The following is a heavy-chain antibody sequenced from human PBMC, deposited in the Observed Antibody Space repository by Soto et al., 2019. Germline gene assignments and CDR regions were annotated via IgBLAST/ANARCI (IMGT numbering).Heavy chain of an antibody. D-gene: IGHD6-6*01. CDR1: GFTFSNFG. Sequence: HPGGSLRLSCVASGFTFSNFGMHWVRQAPGKGLEWVAVISNDENIKQYADSVRGRFAISRDNSKNTLYLQMTSLGAEDTAIYYCARGLRSVLDYWGQGTLVTVSS. CDR2: ISNDENIK. V-gene: IGHV3-33*01. CDR3: ARGLRSVLDY. J-gene: IGHJ4*02.